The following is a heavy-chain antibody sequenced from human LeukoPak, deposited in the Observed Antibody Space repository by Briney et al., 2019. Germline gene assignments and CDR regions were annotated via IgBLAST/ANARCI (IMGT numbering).Heavy chain of an antibody. V-gene: IGHV1-46*01. CDR1: GYTFTTYY. CDR3: ARGATYHALDI. CDR2: IIPSDGST. Sequence: ASVKVPCKPFGYTFTTYYIHWVRQAPGLGLEWMGVIIPSDGSTAYAQKFQGTVAMTRDTSTSTVYMELSSLSSEDTAVYYCARGATYHALDIWGQGTMVTVSS. D-gene: IGHD4/OR15-4a*01. J-gene: IGHJ3*02.